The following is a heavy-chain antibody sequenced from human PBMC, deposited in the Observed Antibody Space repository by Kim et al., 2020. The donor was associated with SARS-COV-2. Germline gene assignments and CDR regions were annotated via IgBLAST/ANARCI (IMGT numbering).Heavy chain of an antibody. CDR3: ARTTDLSSSWTRTRYYYYGMDV. CDR1: GYSISSSNW. V-gene: IGHV4-28*01. CDR2: IYYSGST. D-gene: IGHD6-13*01. Sequence: SETLSLTCAVSGYSISSSNWWGWIRQPPGKGLEWIGYIYYSGSTYYNPSLKSRVTMSVDTSKNQFSLKLSSVTAVDTAVYYCARTTDLSSSWTRTRYYYYGMDVWGQGTTVTVSS. J-gene: IGHJ6*02.